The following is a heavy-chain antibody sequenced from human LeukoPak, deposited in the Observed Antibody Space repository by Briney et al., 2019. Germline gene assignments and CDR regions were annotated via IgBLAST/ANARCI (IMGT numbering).Heavy chain of an antibody. CDR3: ARDKPDYGASDAFDI. CDR1: GFTFSSYG. CDR2: ISSSSSYI. Sequence: GGSLRLSCAASGFTFSSYGMHWVRQAPGKGLEWVSSISSSSSYIYYADSVKGRFTISRDNAKSSLYLQMNTLRAEDTAVYYCARDKPDYGASDAFDIWGQGTMVTVSS. D-gene: IGHD4-17*01. J-gene: IGHJ3*02. V-gene: IGHV3-21*01.